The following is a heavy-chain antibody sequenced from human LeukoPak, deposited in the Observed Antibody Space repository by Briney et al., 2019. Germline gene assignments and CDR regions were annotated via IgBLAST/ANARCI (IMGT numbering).Heavy chain of an antibody. CDR2: ISWNSVSI. CDR3: AREYCSGGSCYSGLNY. J-gene: IGHJ4*02. D-gene: IGHD2-15*01. Sequence: PGGSLRLSCAASGFTFSSYAMSWVRQAPGKGLEWVSGISWNSVSIGYADSVKGRFTISRDNAKNSLYLQMNSLRAEDTAVYYCAREYCSGGSCYSGLNYWGQGTLVTVSS. CDR1: GFTFSSYA. V-gene: IGHV3-20*04.